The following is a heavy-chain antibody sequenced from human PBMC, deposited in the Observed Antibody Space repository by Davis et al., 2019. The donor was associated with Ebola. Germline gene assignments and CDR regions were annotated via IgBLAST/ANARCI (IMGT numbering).Heavy chain of an antibody. CDR2: LGTSADT. D-gene: IGHD2/OR15-2a*01. Sequence: PGGSLRLSCAASGFSVSDKYMSWVRQAPGKGLEWVSTLGTSADTYYADSVKGRFTISRDNSKNTLYLQMNGLRVEDTAIYYCAKDNRNIWSEVWGQGTMVTVSS. CDR1: GFSVSDKY. J-gene: IGHJ3*01. V-gene: IGHV3-53*01. CDR3: AKDNRNIWSEV.